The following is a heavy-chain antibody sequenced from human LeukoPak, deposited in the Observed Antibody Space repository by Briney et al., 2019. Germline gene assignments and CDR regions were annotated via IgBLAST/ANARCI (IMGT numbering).Heavy chain of an antibody. V-gene: IGHV1-24*01. CDR1: GYTLTELS. Sequence: ASVKVSCKVSGYTLTELSMHWVRQAPGKGLEWMGGFDPEDGEIIYAQKFQGRVTMTEDTSTDTAYMELSSLRSEDTAVYYCATVRSYNWNGGGWFDPWGQGTLVTVSS. J-gene: IGHJ5*02. D-gene: IGHD1-1*01. CDR2: FDPEDGEI. CDR3: ATVRSYNWNGGGWFDP.